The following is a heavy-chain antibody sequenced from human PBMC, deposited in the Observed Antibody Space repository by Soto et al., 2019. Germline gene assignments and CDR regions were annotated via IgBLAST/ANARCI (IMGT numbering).Heavy chain of an antibody. Sequence: ASVKVSCKASGYTFTNYDINWVRQATGQGLEWMGRMNPKSGNRGLAQKFQGRVTMTRDTSINTAYMELSSLRSEDTAVYYCARMDMEVVAAGQPNWFDPWGQGTVVTVSS. J-gene: IGHJ5*02. CDR2: MNPKSGNR. CDR3: ARMDMEVVAAGQPNWFDP. CDR1: GYTFTNYD. D-gene: IGHD2-15*01. V-gene: IGHV1-8*01.